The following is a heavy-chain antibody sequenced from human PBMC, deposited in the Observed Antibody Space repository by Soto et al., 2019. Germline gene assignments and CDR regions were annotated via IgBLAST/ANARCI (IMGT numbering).Heavy chain of an antibody. CDR3: ARAVTDRSGWYQGWFDP. V-gene: IGHV4-59*01. J-gene: IGHJ5*02. D-gene: IGHD6-19*01. Sequence: SETLSLTCTVSGGSISSYYWSWIRQPPGKGLEWIGYIYYSGSTNYNPSLKSRVTISVDTSKNQFSLKLSSVTAADTAVYYCARAVTDRSGWYQGWFDPWGQGTLVTVSS. CDR2: IYYSGST. CDR1: GGSISSYY.